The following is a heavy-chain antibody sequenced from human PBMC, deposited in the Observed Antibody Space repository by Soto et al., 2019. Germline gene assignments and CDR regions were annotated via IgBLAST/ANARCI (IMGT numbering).Heavy chain of an antibody. V-gene: IGHV4-59*01. D-gene: IGHD3-22*01. CDR2: IYYSGST. Sequence: QVQLQESGPGLVKPSETLSLTCTVSGGSISSYYWSWIRQPPGKGLEWIGYIYYSGSTNYNPSLKSRVTISVDTSKNQFSLKLSSVTAADTAVYYCAARNYYDSSGYYDRFDYWGQGTLVTVSS. J-gene: IGHJ4*02. CDR1: GGSISSYY. CDR3: AARNYYDSSGYYDRFDY.